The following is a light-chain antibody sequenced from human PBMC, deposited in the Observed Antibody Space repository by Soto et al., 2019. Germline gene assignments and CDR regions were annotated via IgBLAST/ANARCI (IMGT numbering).Light chain of an antibody. CDR2: DVS. Sequence: SVLTQPASVSGSAGQSVTISCTGTSSDIGAYDFVSWYQQYPGKAPKLMIYDVSNRPSGVSARFSASKSGNTASLTISGRQAEHVADYYCSSHGVSECLLVLGTGTDVTV. CDR1: SSDIGAYDF. CDR3: SSHGVSECLLV. J-gene: IGLJ1*01. V-gene: IGLV2-14*01.